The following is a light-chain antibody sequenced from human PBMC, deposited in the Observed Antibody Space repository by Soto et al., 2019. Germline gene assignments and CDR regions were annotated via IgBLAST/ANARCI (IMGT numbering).Light chain of an antibody. J-gene: IGKJ5*01. CDR2: GVS. CDR3: QQYHNTPIT. CDR1: QSVSSY. Sequence: VLTQSPDTLSLSPGERSTRCCRASQSVSSYLAWYQQIPGQAPRLLIYGVSSRAAGIPDRFSGSGSGTDFTLTINRLEPEDFAVYYCQQYHNTPITFGQGTRLEIK. V-gene: IGKV3-20*01.